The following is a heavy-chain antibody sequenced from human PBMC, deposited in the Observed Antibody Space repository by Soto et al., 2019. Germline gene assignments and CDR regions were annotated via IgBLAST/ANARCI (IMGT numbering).Heavy chain of an antibody. CDR1: GGSFSGYY. Sequence: SETLSLTCAVYGGSFSGYYWSWIRQPPGKGLEWIGEINHSGSTNYNPSLKSRVTILVDTSKNQFSLKLSSVTAADTAVYYCARVGRLRIVGTTRLGDYFDYWGQGTLVTVSS. V-gene: IGHV4-34*01. D-gene: IGHD1-26*01. CDR3: ARVGRLRIVGTTRLGDYFDY. CDR2: INHSGST. J-gene: IGHJ4*02.